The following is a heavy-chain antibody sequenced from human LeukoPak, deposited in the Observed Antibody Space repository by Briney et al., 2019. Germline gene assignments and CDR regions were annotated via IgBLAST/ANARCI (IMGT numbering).Heavy chain of an antibody. CDR1: GGSFSGYY. V-gene: IGHV4-34*01. J-gene: IGHJ3*02. CDR3: ARADPHCSGGSCYSGDAFDI. D-gene: IGHD2-15*01. CDR2: INHSGST. Sequence: SETLSLTCAVYGGSFSGYYWSWIRQPPGKGLEWIGEINHSGSTNYNPSLKSRVTISVDTSKNQFSLKLSSVTAADTAVYYCARADPHCSGGSCYSGDAFDIWGQGTMVTVSS.